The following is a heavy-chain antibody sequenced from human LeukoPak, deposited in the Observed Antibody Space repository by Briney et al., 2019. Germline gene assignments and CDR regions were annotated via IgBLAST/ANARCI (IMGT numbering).Heavy chain of an antibody. D-gene: IGHD4-23*01. CDR1: GFTFSSYS. CDR3: ARSYGGNDNWFDP. Sequence: PGGSLRLSCAASGFTFSSYSMNWVRQVPGKGLEWVSSISSSSSYIYYADSVKGRFTISRDNAKNSLYLQMNSLRAEDTAVYYCARSYGGNDNWFDPWGQGTLVTVSS. CDR2: ISSSSSYI. J-gene: IGHJ5*02. V-gene: IGHV3-21*01.